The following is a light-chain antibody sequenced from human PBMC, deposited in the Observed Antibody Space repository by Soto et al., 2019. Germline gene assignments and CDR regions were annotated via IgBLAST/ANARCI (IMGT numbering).Light chain of an antibody. J-gene: IGLJ3*02. CDR3: SSYTASRTRDWV. V-gene: IGLV2-14*01. Sequence: QSALTQPASVSGSPGQSITISCTGTSSDVGGYNYVSWYQHHPGKAPKLMIYEVSNRPSGVSNRFSGSKSGNTASLTISGLQAEDEADYYCSSYTASRTRDWVFGGGTKLTVL. CDR1: SSDVGGYNY. CDR2: EVS.